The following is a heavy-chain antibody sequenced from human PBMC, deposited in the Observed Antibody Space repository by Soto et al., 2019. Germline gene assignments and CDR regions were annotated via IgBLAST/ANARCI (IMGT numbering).Heavy chain of an antibody. CDR2: INPNSGGT. Sequence: ASVKVSCKASGYTFTGYYMHWVRQAPGQGLEWMGWINPNSGGTNYAQKFQGWVTMTRGTSISTAYMELSRLRSDDRAVYYCARERAVVVPAAMGYGMDVWGQGPTVTVSS. CDR1: GYTFTGYY. D-gene: IGHD2-2*01. CDR3: ARERAVVVPAAMGYGMDV. V-gene: IGHV1-2*04. J-gene: IGHJ6*02.